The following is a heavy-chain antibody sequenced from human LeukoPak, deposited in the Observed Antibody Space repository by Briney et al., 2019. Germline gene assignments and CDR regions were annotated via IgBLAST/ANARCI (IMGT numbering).Heavy chain of an antibody. J-gene: IGHJ4*02. CDR1: GFTFSSYS. Sequence: PGGSLRLSCAASGFTFSSYSMNWVRQAPGKGLEWVSSISSSSSYIYYADSVKGRFTISRDNAKNSLYLQMNSLRAEDTAVYYCARVEDNWNDPKVDYWGQGTLVTVSS. CDR3: ARVEDNWNDPKVDY. V-gene: IGHV3-21*01. CDR2: ISSSSSYI. D-gene: IGHD1-1*01.